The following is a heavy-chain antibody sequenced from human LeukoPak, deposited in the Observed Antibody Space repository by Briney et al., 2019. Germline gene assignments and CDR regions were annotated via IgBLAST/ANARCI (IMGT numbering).Heavy chain of an antibody. V-gene: IGHV3-7*01. CDR3: ARDRDCGYGGCYPHFDY. J-gene: IGHJ4*02. Sequence: RSGGSLRLSCAASGFTFSSTWMSWVRQAPGKALEWVANIRQDGSDKYYLDSVRGRFTISRDNAQNSLSLQMDSLRVEDTAVYFCARDRDCGYGGCYPHFDYWGQGVLVTVSS. CDR2: IRQDGSDK. D-gene: IGHD2-15*01. CDR1: GFTFSSTW.